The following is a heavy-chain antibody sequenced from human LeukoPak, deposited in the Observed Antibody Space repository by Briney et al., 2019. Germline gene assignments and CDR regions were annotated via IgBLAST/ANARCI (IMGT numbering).Heavy chain of an antibody. D-gene: IGHD2-15*01. CDR3: ARDEEREYCSGGSCYRYFDY. J-gene: IGHJ4*02. Sequence: SQTLSLTCAISGDSVSSNSAAWNWIRQSPSRGLEWLGRTYYRSKWYNDYAVSVKSRITINPDTSKNQFSLQLNSVTPEDTAVYCCARDEEREYCSGGSCYRYFDYWGQGTLVTVSS. CDR2: TYYRSKWYN. CDR1: GDSVSSNSAA. V-gene: IGHV6-1*01.